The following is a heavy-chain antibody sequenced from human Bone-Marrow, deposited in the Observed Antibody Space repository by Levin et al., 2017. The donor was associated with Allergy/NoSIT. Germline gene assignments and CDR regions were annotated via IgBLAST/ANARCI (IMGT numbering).Heavy chain of an antibody. Sequence: GGSLRLSCAASGFTFYTYTMNWVRQAPGKGLEWVSSISGNGGKTYYADSVKGRFTISRDNSNNPLYLQMNSLKTGDTAIYYCAKGEYVMDFWGQGALVSVSS. CDR3: AKGEYVMDF. D-gene: IGHD3-10*01. V-gene: IGHV3-23*01. J-gene: IGHJ4*02. CDR1: GFTFYTYT. CDR2: ISGNGGKT.